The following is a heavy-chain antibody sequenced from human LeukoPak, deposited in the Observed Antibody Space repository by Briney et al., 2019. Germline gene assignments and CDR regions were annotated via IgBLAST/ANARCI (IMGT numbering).Heavy chain of an antibody. CDR3: ARFKRYDILTGYYQGWFDP. J-gene: IGHJ5*02. CDR1: GGSLSAYY. Sequence: PSETLSLTCAVYGGSLSAYYWTWIRQPPGKGLEWIGEINHGGSTNYNPSLKSRVTISIDTSKNQFSLKLSSVTAVDTAVYYCARFKRYDILTGYYQGWFDPWGQGTLVTVSS. D-gene: IGHD3-9*01. CDR2: INHGGST. V-gene: IGHV4-34*01.